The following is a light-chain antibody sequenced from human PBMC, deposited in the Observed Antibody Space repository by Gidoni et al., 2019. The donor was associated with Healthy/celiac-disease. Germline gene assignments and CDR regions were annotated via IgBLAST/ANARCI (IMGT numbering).Light chain of an antibody. V-gene: IGKV3-20*01. Sequence: EIVLTQSIGTLSLSPGERATLSCRASQSVSSSYLAWYQQKPGQAPRLLIYGASSRATGIPDRFSGSWSGTDFTLTISRLEPEDFAVYYCQQYGSSRWTFGQGTKVEIK. CDR3: QQYGSSRWT. CDR2: GAS. CDR1: QSVSSSY. J-gene: IGKJ1*01.